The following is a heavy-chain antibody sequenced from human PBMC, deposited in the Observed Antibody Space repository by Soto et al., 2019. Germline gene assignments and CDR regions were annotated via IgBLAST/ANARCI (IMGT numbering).Heavy chain of an antibody. CDR2: TYYRSKWYN. V-gene: IGHV6-1*01. CDR1: GDSVSSNSAA. D-gene: IGHD6-13*01. Sequence: PSQTLSLTCAISGDSVSSNSAAWNWIRQSPSRGLEWLGRTYYRSKWYNDYAVSVESRITINPDTSKNQFSLQLNSVTPEDTAVYYCARDRSSSYLTPPYFDYWGQGTLVTVSS. CDR3: ARDRSSSYLTPPYFDY. J-gene: IGHJ4*02.